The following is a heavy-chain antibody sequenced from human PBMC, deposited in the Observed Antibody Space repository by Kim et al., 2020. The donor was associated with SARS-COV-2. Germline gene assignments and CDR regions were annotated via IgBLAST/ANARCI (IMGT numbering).Heavy chain of an antibody. V-gene: IGHV1-69*13. J-gene: IGHJ6*02. D-gene: IGHD7-27*01. CDR3: TRDDWEPGNYYYYGMDV. CDR1: GGTFSSYA. Sequence: SVKVSCKASGGTFSSYAITWVRQAPGQGLEWMGGIIPIFGTANYAQKFQGRITITADESTSTAYMELSSRRSEETAMYYCTRDDWEPGNYYYYGMDVGGQGTTVPVSS. CDR2: IIPIFGTA.